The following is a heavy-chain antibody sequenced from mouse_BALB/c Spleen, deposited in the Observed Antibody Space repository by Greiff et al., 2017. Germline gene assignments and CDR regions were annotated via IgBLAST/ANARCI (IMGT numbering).Heavy chain of an antibody. J-gene: IGHJ3*01. V-gene: IGHV1-4*02. CDR1: GYTFTSYT. Sequence: SAAELARPGASVKMSCKASGYTFTSYTMHWVKQRPGQGLEWIGYINPSSGYTEYNQKFKDKTTLTADKSSSTAYMQLSSLTSEDSAVYYCARPAYYGNPWFAYWGQGTLVTVSA. D-gene: IGHD2-10*01. CDR3: ARPAYYGNPWFAY. CDR2: INPSSGYT.